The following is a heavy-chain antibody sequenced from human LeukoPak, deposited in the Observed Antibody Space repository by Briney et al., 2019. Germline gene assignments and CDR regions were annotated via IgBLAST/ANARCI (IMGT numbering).Heavy chain of an antibody. D-gene: IGHD6-13*01. CDR1: GGSISSYY. Sequence: PSETLSLTCTVSGGSISSYYWSWIRQPPGKGLEWIGYIYYSGSTNYNPSLKSRVTISVDKSKNQFSLKLSSVTAADTAVYYCARAWEHSSSWSWGQGTLVTVSS. V-gene: IGHV4-59*12. CDR2: IYYSGST. CDR3: ARAWEHSSSWS. J-gene: IGHJ5*02.